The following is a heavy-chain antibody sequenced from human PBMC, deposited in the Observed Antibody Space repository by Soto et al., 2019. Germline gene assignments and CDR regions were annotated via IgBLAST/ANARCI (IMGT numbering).Heavy chain of an antibody. J-gene: IGHJ6*03. CDR1: GFTVSSNY. CDR2: IYSGGST. V-gene: IGHV3-66*01. Sequence: GGSLRLSCAASGFTVSSNYMSWVRQAPGKGLEWVSVIYSGGSTYYADSVKGRFTISRDNSKNTLYLQMNSLRAEDTAVYYCARETYGSGSYYNLYYRDVGGKGTTVTVSS. D-gene: IGHD3-10*01. CDR3: ARETYGSGSYYNLYYRDV.